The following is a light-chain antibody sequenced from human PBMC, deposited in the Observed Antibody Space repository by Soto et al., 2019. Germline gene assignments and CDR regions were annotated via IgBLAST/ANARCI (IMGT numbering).Light chain of an antibody. J-gene: IGLJ3*02. CDR1: SSDVGVYNY. Sequence: QSALTQPASVSGSPGQSITISCTGTSSDVGVYNYVSWYQQHPGKAPKLMIYEVNNRPSGVSNRFSGSKSGNTASLTISGLQAEDEADYYFSSYTSKSTLVFGGGTELTVL. CDR2: EVN. V-gene: IGLV2-14*01. CDR3: SSYTSKSTLV.